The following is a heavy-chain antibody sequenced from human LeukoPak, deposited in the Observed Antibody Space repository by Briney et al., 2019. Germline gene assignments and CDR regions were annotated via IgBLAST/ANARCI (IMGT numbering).Heavy chain of an antibody. CDR1: GFTFSSYA. V-gene: IGHV3-66*01. Sequence: GGSLRLSCAASGFTFSSYAMSWVRQAPGKGLEWVSVIYGGGSTYYADSVKGRFTISRDNSKNTLYLQMNSLRAEDTAVYYCARDSYGEDAFDIWGQGTMVTVSS. CDR2: IYGGGST. CDR3: ARDSYGEDAFDI. J-gene: IGHJ3*02. D-gene: IGHD4-17*01.